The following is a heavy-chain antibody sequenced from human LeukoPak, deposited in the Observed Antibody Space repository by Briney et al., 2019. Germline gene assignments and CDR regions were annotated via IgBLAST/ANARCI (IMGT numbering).Heavy chain of an antibody. CDR1: GGSISSYY. J-gene: IGHJ5*02. D-gene: IGHD3-10*01. CDR2: IYYSGST. Sequence: SETLSLTCTVSGGSISSYYWSWIRQPPGKGLEWIGYIYYSGSTNYNPSLKSRVTISVDTSKNQFSLKLSSVTAADTAVYYCARDEGGRMVRLFNWFDPWGQGTLVTVSS. CDR3: ARDEGGRMVRLFNWFDP. V-gene: IGHV4-59*12.